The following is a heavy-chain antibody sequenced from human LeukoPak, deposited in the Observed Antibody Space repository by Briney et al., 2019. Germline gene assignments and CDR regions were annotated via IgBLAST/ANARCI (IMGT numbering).Heavy chain of an antibody. D-gene: IGHD5-12*01. J-gene: IGHJ4*02. CDR2: IYYSGST. CDR1: GGSISSYY. Sequence: SETLSLTCTVSGGSISSYYWSWIRQPPGKGLEWIGYIYYSGSTNYNPSLKSRATISVDTSKNQFSLKLSSVTAADTAVYYCARGGYDVAPDYWGQGTLVTVSS. V-gene: IGHV4-59*01. CDR3: ARGGYDVAPDY.